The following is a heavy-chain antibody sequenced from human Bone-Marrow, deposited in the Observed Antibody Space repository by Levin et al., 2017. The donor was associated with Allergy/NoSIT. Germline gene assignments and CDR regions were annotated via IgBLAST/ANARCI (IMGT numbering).Heavy chain of an antibody. V-gene: IGHV3-48*01. Sequence: PGESLKISCAASGFTFSSYSMNWVRQAPGKGLEWVSYISSSSSTIYYADSVKGRFTISRDNAKNSLYLQMNSLRAEDTAVYYCARWDIVATTHIHLDQYYYYYYGMDVWGQGTTVTVSS. CDR2: ISSSSSTI. CDR3: ARWDIVATTHIHLDQYYYYYYGMDV. J-gene: IGHJ6*02. CDR1: GFTFSSYS. D-gene: IGHD5-12*01.